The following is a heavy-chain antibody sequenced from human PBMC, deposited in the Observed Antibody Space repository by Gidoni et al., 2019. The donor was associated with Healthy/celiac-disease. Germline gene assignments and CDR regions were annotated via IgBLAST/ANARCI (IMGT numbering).Heavy chain of an antibody. CDR3: ARDRVVRGLYYYYGMDV. V-gene: IGHV3-7*01. D-gene: IGHD3-10*01. Sequence: FSSYWMSWVRQAPGKGLEWVANIKQDGSEKYYVDSVKGRFTISRDNAKNSLYLQMNSLRAEDTAVYYCARDRVVRGLYYYYGMDVWGQGTTVTVSS. J-gene: IGHJ6*02. CDR1: FSSYW. CDR2: IKQDGSEK.